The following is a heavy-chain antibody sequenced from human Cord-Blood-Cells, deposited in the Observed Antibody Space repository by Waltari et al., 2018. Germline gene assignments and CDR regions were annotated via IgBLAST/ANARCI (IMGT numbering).Heavy chain of an antibody. V-gene: IGHV1-69*01. Sequence: GGTFSSYAISWVRQAPGQGLEWMGGIIPIFGTANYAQKFQGRVTITADESTSTAYMELSSLRSEDTAVYYCARDKSLTLHAFDIWGQGTMVTVSS. CDR3: ARDKSLTLHAFDI. CDR1: GGTFSSYA. CDR2: IIPIFGTA. D-gene: IGHD1-20*01. J-gene: IGHJ3*02.